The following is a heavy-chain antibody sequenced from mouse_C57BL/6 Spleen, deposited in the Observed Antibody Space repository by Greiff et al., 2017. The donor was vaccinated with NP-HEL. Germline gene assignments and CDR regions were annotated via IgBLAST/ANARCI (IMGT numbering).Heavy chain of an antibody. J-gene: IGHJ4*01. CDR1: GFTFTDYY. V-gene: IGHV7-3*01. CDR3: ARYILAQGNAMDY. CDR2: IRNKANGYTT. Sequence: DVKLVESGGGLVQPGGSLSLSCAASGFTFTDYYMSWVRQPPGKALEWLGFIRNKANGYTTEYSASVKGRFTISRDNSQSILYLQMNALRAEDSATYYCARYILAQGNAMDYWGQGTSVTVSS.